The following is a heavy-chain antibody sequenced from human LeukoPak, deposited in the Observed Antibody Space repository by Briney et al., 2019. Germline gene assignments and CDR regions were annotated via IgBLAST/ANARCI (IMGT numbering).Heavy chain of an antibody. J-gene: IGHJ2*01. CDR3: ARAQKSRCLFYL. V-gene: IGHV3-7*01. CDR2: IRQDDSET. Sequence: SGGSLRLSCAASGFALSDYWMSWVRPTPGKGLQWVAYIRQDDSETDYVDSVKGRFTISRDNAKNALYLQMNSLRAEDRAVYYCARAQKSRCLFYLWGRGALVTVTS. D-gene: IGHD4-17*01. CDR1: GFALSDYW.